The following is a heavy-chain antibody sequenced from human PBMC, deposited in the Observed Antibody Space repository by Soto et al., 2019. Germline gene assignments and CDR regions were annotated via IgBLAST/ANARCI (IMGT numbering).Heavy chain of an antibody. J-gene: IGHJ3*02. V-gene: IGHV5-51*01. CDR1: GYSFTSYW. Sequence: GESLKISCKGSGYSFTSYWIGWVRQMPGKGLEWMGIIYPGDSDTRYSPSFQGQVTISADKSISTAYLQWSSLKASDTAMYYCAIRPCIAVAERYGSRCAFDIWGQGTMVTVSS. D-gene: IGHD6-19*01. CDR3: AIRPCIAVAERYGSRCAFDI. CDR2: IYPGDSDT.